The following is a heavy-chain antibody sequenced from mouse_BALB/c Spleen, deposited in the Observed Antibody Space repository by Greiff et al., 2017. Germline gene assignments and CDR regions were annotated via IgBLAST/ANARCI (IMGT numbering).Heavy chain of an antibody. CDR1: GYTFTSYW. Sequence: QVHVKQPGAELVRPGASVKLSCKASGYTFTSYWINWVKQRPGQGLEWIGNIYPSDSYTNYNQKFKDKATLTVDKSSSTAYMQLSSPTSEDSAVYYCTRREITTATFAYWGQGTLVTVSA. CDR3: TRREITTATFAY. CDR2: IYPSDSYT. J-gene: IGHJ3*01. D-gene: IGHD1-2*01. V-gene: IGHV1-69*02.